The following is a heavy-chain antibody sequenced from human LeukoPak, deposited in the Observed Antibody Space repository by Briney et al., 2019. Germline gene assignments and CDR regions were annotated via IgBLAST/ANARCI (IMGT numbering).Heavy chain of an antibody. V-gene: IGHV4-34*01. CDR1: GGSFSGYY. D-gene: IGHD4-17*01. Sequence: SETLSLTCAVYGGSFSGYYWSWIRQPPGKGLEWIGEINHSGSTNYNPSLKSRVTISVDTSKNQFSLKLSSVTAADTAVYYCARGLRCSYWGQGTLVTVSS. J-gene: IGHJ4*02. CDR2: INHSGST. CDR3: ARGLRCSY.